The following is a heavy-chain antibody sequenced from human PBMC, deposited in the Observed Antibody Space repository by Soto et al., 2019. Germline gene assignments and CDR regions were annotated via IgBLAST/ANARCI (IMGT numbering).Heavy chain of an antibody. D-gene: IGHD3-22*01. CDR3: AKYYYHSSGYDYFDY. V-gene: IGHV4-59*02. J-gene: IGHJ4*02. CDR1: GGSVSGFF. CDR2: IYYTGST. Sequence: PSETLSLTCTVSGGSVSGFFWAWIRQPPGKGLEWIGYIYYTGSTNYTPSLESRVSISVDTSKNQFSLNLNSLTAADTAVYYCAKYYYHSSGYDYFDYWGQGTLVTVSS.